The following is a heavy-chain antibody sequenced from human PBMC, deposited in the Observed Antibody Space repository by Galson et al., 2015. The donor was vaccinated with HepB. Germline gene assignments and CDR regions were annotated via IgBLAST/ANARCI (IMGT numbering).Heavy chain of an antibody. CDR1: GFTFGGSA. V-gene: IGHV3-73*01. D-gene: IGHD3-3*01. Sequence: SLRLSCAASGFTFGGSAMHWVRQASGKGLEWVGRIRSKANSYATAYAASVKGRFTISRDDSKNTAYLQMNSLKTEDTAVYYCTRRYDFWSGDAFDIWGQGTMVTVSS. CDR3: TRRYDFWSGDAFDI. CDR2: IRSKANSYAT. J-gene: IGHJ3*02.